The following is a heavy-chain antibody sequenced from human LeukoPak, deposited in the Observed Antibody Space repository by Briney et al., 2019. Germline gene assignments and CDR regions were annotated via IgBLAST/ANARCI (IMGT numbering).Heavy chain of an antibody. Sequence: ASVKVSCKASGYTFTSYGISWVRQAPGQGLEWMGWISAYNGDTNYAQKLQGRITLTTDTSTSTGYMELRSLRSDDTAVYYCARDPGQYYDILTGYYTPYYFDYWGQGTLVTVSS. CDR3: ARDPGQYYDILTGYYTPYYFDY. CDR2: ISAYNGDT. J-gene: IGHJ4*02. V-gene: IGHV1-18*01. CDR1: GYTFTSYG. D-gene: IGHD3-9*01.